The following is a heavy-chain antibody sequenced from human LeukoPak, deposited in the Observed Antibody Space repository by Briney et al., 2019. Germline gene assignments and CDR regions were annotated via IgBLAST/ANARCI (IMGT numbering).Heavy chain of an antibody. CDR2: INHSGST. D-gene: IGHD2-2*01. CDR1: GGSFSGYY. CDR3: ARGHRSPISYRSSTSCYYYYGMDV. V-gene: IGHV4-34*01. J-gene: IGHJ6*02. Sequence: SETLSLTCAVYGGSFSGYYWSWIRQPPGKGLEWIGEINHSGSTNYNPSLKSRVTISVDTSKNQFSLKLSSVTAADTAVYYCARGHRSPISYRSSTSCYYYYGMDVWGQGTTVTVSS.